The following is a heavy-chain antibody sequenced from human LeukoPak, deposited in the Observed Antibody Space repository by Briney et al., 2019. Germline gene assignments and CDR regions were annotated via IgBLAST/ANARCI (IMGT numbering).Heavy chain of an antibody. CDR2: IYSGGST. CDR3: ARAPAGYDILTGYYPDAFDI. Sequence: PGGSLRLSCAASGFTVSSNYMSWVRQAPGKGLEWVSVIYSGGSTYYAASVKGRFTISRHNSKNTLYLQMNSLRAEDTAVYYCARAPAGYDILTGYYPDAFDIWGQGTMVTVSS. D-gene: IGHD3-9*01. CDR1: GFTVSSNY. J-gene: IGHJ3*02. V-gene: IGHV3-53*04.